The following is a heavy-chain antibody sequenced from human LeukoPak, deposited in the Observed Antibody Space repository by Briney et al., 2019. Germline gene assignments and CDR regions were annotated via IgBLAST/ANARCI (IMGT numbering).Heavy chain of an antibody. Sequence: ASVKVSCKASGYTFTGYYMHWVRQAPGQGLEWMGWINPNSGGTNYAQNFQGRVTMTRDTSISTAYMELSRLRSDDTAVYYCVRSANPATAFDYWGQGTLVTVSS. CDR1: GYTFTGYY. CDR2: INPNSGGT. D-gene: IGHD2-21*02. V-gene: IGHV1-2*02. J-gene: IGHJ4*02. CDR3: VRSANPATAFDY.